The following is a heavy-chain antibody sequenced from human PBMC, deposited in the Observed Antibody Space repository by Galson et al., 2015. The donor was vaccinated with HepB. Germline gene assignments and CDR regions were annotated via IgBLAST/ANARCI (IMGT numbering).Heavy chain of an antibody. J-gene: IGHJ5*02. V-gene: IGHV5-10-1*01. D-gene: IGHD2-15*01. CDR1: GYSFTSDW. CDR2: IDPSDSYT. CDR3: ARMDSSGGSCYSFDP. Sequence: QSGAEVKKPGESLRISCKCSGYSFTSDWISWVRQMPGKGLEGKGRIDPSDSYTNYSASFQGNVTISADKSISTAYLPWSSLKASDTAMYYCARMDSSGGSCYSFDPWGQGTLVTVSS.